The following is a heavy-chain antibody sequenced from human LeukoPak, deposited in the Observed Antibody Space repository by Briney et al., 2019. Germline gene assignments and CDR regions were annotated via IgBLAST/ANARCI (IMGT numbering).Heavy chain of an antibody. V-gene: IGHV3-21*01. J-gene: IGHJ4*02. Sequence: GGSLRLSCAASGFTFSSYAMSWVRQAPGKGLEWVSTISGDTTATWYADSVKGRFTISRDNAKNSLYLQMNSLTAEDTAVYYCARDLYGDYAADYWGQGTLVTVSS. CDR1: GFTFSSYA. CDR2: ISGDTTAT. CDR3: ARDLYGDYAADY. D-gene: IGHD2-2*02.